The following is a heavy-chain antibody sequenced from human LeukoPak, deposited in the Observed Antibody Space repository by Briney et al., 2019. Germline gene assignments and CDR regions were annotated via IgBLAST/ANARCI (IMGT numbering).Heavy chain of an antibody. J-gene: IGHJ4*02. D-gene: IGHD3-9*01. V-gene: IGHV3-7*03. CDR3: ARDKRRDFSSLTGYFDAYDH. CDR2: LKEDGSEK. CDR1: GFTFSDYW. Sequence: GGSLRLSCAASGFTFSDYWMTWVRQAPGKGLEWVATLKEDGSEKYYVVSVRGRFIISRDNAIDSLYLHMNSLRVEDTALYYCARDKRRDFSSLTGYFDAYDHWGQGALVTVSS.